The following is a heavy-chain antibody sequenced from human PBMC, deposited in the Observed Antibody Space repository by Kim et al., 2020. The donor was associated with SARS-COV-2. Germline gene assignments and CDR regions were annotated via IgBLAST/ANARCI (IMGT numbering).Heavy chain of an antibody. D-gene: IGHD2-21*01. Sequence: YSPSFQGKVTSSADKSISTAYLQWSSLKASDTAMYYCARQGIGLYYYGVDVWGQGTTVTVSS. J-gene: IGHJ6*02. V-gene: IGHV5-51*01. CDR3: ARQGIGLYYYGVDV.